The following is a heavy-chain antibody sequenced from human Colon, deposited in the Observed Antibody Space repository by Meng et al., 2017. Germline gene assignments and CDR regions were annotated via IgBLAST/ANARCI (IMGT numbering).Heavy chain of an antibody. J-gene: IGHJ4*02. CDR2: IDHRGSA. Sequence: QFQESVPGLVKPWESLSLACPVSGAAGSVNSYWGWVRQPPGRGLEWIGQIDHRGSAYYRPSLNSRVTMSLDKSRNQFSLRLTSVTAADTAVYYCARHGGYYQDFWGQGTLVTVSS. CDR1: GAAGSVNSY. D-gene: IGHD4-23*01. CDR3: ARHGGYYQDF. V-gene: IGHV4-4*02.